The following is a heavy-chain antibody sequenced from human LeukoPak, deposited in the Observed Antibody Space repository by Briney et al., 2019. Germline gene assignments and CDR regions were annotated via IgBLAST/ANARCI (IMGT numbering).Heavy chain of an antibody. CDR3: ARGIFGVVSYYYYYYMDV. CDR2: IYYSGST. CDR1: GGSISSYY. V-gene: IGHV4-59*01. Sequence: PSETLSLTCTVSGGSISSYYWSWIRQPSGKGLEWIGYIYYSGSTNYNPSLKSRVTISVDTSKNQFSLKLSSVTAADTAVYYCARGIFGVVSYYYYYYMDVWGKGTTVTVSS. D-gene: IGHD3-3*01. J-gene: IGHJ6*03.